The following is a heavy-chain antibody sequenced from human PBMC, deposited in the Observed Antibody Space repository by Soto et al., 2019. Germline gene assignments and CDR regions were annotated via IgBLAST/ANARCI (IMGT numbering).Heavy chain of an antibody. CDR1: GYSFTNYW. CDR3: ASLAPYRGGWYVNSYYCDMEF. D-gene: IGHD6-19*01. CDR2: IDPIDSYT. V-gene: IGHV5-10-1*01. J-gene: IGHJ6*02. Sequence: PGESLKISCKGSGYSFTNYWISWVRQMPAQGLEWMGGIDPIDSYTNYNPSFQGHVTISADKSISTASLQWSSLKASDTANSYRASLAPYRGGWYVNSYYCDMEFWGQGTTVTVSS.